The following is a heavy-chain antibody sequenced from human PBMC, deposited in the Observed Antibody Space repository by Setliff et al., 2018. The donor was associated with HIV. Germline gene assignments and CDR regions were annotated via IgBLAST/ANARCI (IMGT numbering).Heavy chain of an antibody. Sequence: VASVKVSCKASGYTFTSYAMNWVRQAPGQGLEWMGWINTNTGNPTYAQGFTGRFVFSLDTSVSTAYLQISSLKAEDTAVYYCARHYYDSSGYSGDFDDWGQGTLVTVSS. V-gene: IGHV7-4-1*02. J-gene: IGHJ4*02. CDR3: ARHYYDSSGYSGDFDD. CDR2: INTNTGNP. CDR1: GYTFTSYA. D-gene: IGHD3-22*01.